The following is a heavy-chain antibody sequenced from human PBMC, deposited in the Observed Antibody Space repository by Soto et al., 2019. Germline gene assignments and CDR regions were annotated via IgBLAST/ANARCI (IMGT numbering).Heavy chain of an antibody. V-gene: IGHV1-69*12. CDR2: IIPIFGTA. J-gene: IGHJ6*02. CDR3: ARHPGRPSYYHGMDV. CDR1: GGTFSTYA. D-gene: IGHD2-15*01. Sequence: QVQLVQSGAEVKKPGSSVKVSCKASGGTFSTYAISWVRQAPGQGLEWMGGIIPIFGTADYAQKFQGRVTITADETTSPAYMELGSLRSQAPAVYYCARHPGRPSYYHGMDVWGQGTTVTVSS.